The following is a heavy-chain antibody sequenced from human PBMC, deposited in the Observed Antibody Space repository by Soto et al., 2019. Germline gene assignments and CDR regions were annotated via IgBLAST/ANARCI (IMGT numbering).Heavy chain of an antibody. CDR3: ARDQNWAFDY. CDR1: GGTFSSYA. J-gene: IGHJ4*02. V-gene: IGHV1-69*13. Sequence: ASVKVSCKASGGTFSSYAISWVRQAPGQGLEWMGGIIPIFGTANYAQKFQGRVTITADESTSTAYMELSSLRSEDTVVYYCARDQNWAFDYWGQGTLVTVSS. D-gene: IGHD7-27*01. CDR2: IIPIFGTA.